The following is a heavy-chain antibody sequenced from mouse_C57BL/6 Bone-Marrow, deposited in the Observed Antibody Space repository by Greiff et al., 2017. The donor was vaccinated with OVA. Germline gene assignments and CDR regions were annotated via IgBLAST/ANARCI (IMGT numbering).Heavy chain of an antibody. CDR2: ISSGGSYT. Sequence: EVQVVESGGDLVKPGGSLKLSCAASEFTFSSYGMSWVRQTPDKRLEWVATISSGGSYTYYPDSVKGRFTISRDNAKNTLYLQMSSLKSEDTAMYYCARPHYYGSSYAMDYWGQGTSVTVSS. D-gene: IGHD1-1*01. V-gene: IGHV5-6*01. CDR3: ARPHYYGSSYAMDY. CDR1: EFTFSSYG. J-gene: IGHJ4*01.